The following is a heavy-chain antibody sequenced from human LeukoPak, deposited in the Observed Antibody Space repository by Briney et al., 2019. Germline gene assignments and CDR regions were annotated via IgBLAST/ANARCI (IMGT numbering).Heavy chain of an antibody. Sequence: SGPTLVKPTQTLTLTCTFSEFSLSTSGEGVGWIRQPPGKALEWLALIYWDDDKRYSPSLKSRLTITKDTSKNQVVLTMTNMDPVDTATYYCAHSFYYDSSGYREYWGQGTLVTVSS. V-gene: IGHV2-5*02. CDR2: IYWDDDK. CDR1: EFSLSTSGEG. J-gene: IGHJ4*02. D-gene: IGHD3-22*01. CDR3: AHSFYYDSSGYREY.